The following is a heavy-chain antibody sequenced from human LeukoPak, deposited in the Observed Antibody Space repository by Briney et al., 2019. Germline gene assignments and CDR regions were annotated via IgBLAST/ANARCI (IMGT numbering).Heavy chain of an antibody. D-gene: IGHD5-24*01. J-gene: IGHJ4*02. CDR2: IGGSGGST. Sequence: GGSLRLSCAASGFTFSSFAMSWVRQAPGKGLEWVSTIGGSGGSTYYVDSVKGRFTISRDNSKNTLYLQMNSLRAEDTAVYYRAKDSGEDGYNYFDYWGQGTLVTVSS. V-gene: IGHV3-23*01. CDR3: AKDSGEDGYNYFDY. CDR1: GFTFSSFA.